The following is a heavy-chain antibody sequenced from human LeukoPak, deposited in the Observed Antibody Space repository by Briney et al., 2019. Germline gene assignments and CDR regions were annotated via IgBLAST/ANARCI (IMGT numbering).Heavy chain of an antibody. Sequence: PSETLSLTCAVYGGSFSGYYWSWIRQPPGKGLEWIGEINHSGSTNYNPSLKSRVTISVDMSTNQFSLKLSSVTAADTAVYYCARHGQRYSKSWYDYWGQGTLVTVSS. CDR1: GGSFSGYY. CDR2: INHSGST. V-gene: IGHV4-34*01. CDR3: ARHGQRYSKSWYDY. D-gene: IGHD6-13*01. J-gene: IGHJ4*02.